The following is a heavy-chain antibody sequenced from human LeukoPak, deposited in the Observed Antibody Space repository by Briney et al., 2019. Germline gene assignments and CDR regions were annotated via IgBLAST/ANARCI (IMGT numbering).Heavy chain of an antibody. CDR3: ARLIVHCYYYMDV. V-gene: IGHV4-61*02. D-gene: IGHD3-22*01. CDR1: GGSISSGSYY. J-gene: IGHJ6*03. Sequence: NPSQTLSLTCTVSGGSISSGSYYWSWIRQPAGKGLEWIGRIYTSGSTNYNPPLKSRVTISVDTSKNQFSLKLSSVTAADTAVYYWARLIVHCYYYMDVWGKGTTVTVSS. CDR2: IYTSGST.